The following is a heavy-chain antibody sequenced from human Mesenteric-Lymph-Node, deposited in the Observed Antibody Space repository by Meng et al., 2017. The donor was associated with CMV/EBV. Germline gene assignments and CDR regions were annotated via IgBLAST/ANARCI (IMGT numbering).Heavy chain of an antibody. D-gene: IGHD6-6*01. CDR3: ARDSQYSSSPVTFDY. CDR2: INPDGGST. CDR1: GYTFTGYY. V-gene: IGHV1-46*01. Sequence: ASVKVSCKASGYTFTGYYIHWVRQAPGQGLEWMGIINPDGGSTIYAQNFQGRVTMTSDTSTSTVYMALNSLRAEDTAVYYCARDSQYSSSPVTFDYWGQGTLVTVSS. J-gene: IGHJ4*02.